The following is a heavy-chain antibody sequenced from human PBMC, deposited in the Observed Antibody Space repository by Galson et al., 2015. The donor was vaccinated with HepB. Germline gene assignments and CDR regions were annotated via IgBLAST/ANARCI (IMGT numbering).Heavy chain of an antibody. CDR3: AKEKDEWELLPRVYYYYGMDV. CDR2: ISYDGSNK. Sequence: SLRLSCAASGFTFSSYAMHWVRQAPGKGLEWVAVISYDGSNKYYADSVKGRFTISRDNSKNTLYLQMNSLRAEDTAVYYCAKEKDEWELLPRVYYYYGMDVWGQGTTVTVSS. V-gene: IGHV3-30*04. J-gene: IGHJ6*02. D-gene: IGHD1-26*01. CDR1: GFTFSSYA.